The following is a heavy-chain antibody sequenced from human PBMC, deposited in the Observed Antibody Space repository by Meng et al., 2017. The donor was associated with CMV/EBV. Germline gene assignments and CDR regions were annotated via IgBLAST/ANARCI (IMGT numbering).Heavy chain of an antibody. CDR2: IYYSGST. D-gene: IGHD2-21*02. CDR3: AREGDNPFDY. CDR1: GGSIRSGYYY. Sequence: QVQGEGAGPGLGKPSQTLSLPCTVSGGSIRSGYYYWSWIRQPQGKGLEWIGYIYYSGSTYYNPSLKSRVTISVDTSKNQFSLKLSSVTAADTAVYYCAREGDNPFDYWGQGTLVTVFS. J-gene: IGHJ4*02. V-gene: IGHV4-30-4*08.